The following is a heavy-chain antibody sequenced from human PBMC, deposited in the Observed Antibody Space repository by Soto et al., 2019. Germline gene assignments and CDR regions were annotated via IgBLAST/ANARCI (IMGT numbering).Heavy chain of an antibody. D-gene: IGHD4-17*01. CDR3: ARDPSTVTTTGVFDY. Sequence: SETLSLTCAVYVGSFSGYYWSWIRQPPGKGLEWIGEINHSGSTNYNPSLKSRVTISVDTSKNQFSLKLSSVTAADTAVYYCARDPSTVTTTGVFDYWGQGTLVTVSS. CDR2: INHSGST. V-gene: IGHV4-34*01. J-gene: IGHJ4*02. CDR1: VGSFSGYY.